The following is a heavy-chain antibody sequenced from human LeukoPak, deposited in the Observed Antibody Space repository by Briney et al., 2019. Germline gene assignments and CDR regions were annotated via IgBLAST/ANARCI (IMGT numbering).Heavy chain of an antibody. D-gene: IGHD3-10*02. J-gene: IGHJ6*04. CDR3: AELGITMIGGV. CDR1: GFTVSSNY. Sequence: GGSLRLSCAASGFTVSSNYMSWVRQAPGKGLEWVSVIYTSGGTYYADSVKGRFTISRDNAKNSLYLQMNSLRAEDTAVYYCAELGITMIGGVWGKGTTVTISS. V-gene: IGHV3-66*01. CDR2: IYTSGGT.